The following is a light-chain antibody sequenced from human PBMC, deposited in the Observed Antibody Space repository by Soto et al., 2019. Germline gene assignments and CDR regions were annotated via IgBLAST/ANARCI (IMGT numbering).Light chain of an antibody. CDR3: QQYNRSSYA. Sequence: DIQMTQSPSTMSASVGDRVTITCRASQSISSWLDWYQQKPGKAPKLLIYYASSLESGVPSRFSGSGSGTEFTLTISSLQPDDFAAYYCQQYNRSSYAFGGGTKVEIK. J-gene: IGKJ4*01. CDR1: QSISSW. CDR2: YAS. V-gene: IGKV1-5*01.